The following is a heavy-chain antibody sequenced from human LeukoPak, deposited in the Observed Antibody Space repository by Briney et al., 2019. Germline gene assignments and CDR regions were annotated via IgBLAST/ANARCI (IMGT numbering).Heavy chain of an antibody. CDR2: ISTFTGNT. J-gene: IGHJ3*02. CDR3: ARGVWGDAFDI. D-gene: IGHD7-27*01. CDR1: GYTFYSHG. V-gene: IGHV1-18*01. Sequence: ASVKVSCKASGYTFYSHGVTWVRQAPGQGLEWTGWISTFTGNTNYAQKFQDRVTMTTDTSTSTAYMELRSLRSDDTAMYYCARGVWGDAFDIWGQGTTVTVSS.